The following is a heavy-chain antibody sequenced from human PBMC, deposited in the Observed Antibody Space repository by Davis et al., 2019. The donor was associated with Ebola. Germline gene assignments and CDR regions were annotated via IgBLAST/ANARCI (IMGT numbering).Heavy chain of an antibody. D-gene: IGHD3-16*01. V-gene: IGHV4-4*02. Sequence: GSLRLSCAVSGDSISSSNWWTWVRQPPGKGLEWIGEIYHTETTNYNPSLKSRVTISVDKSKNQFSLKLTSVTAADTAVYYCARDSGGGQGIDHWGQGTLVTVSS. CDR1: GDSISSSNW. CDR2: IYHTETT. J-gene: IGHJ4*02. CDR3: ARDSGGGQGIDH.